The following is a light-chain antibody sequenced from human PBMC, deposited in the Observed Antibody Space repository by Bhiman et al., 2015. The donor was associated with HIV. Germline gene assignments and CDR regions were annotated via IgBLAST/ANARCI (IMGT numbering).Light chain of an antibody. CDR3: AAWDDNLSGRV. J-gene: IGLJ3*02. CDR2: GNN. V-gene: IGLV3-19*01. CDR1: SLRTYY. Sequence: SSELTQDPAVSVALGQTVRITCQGDSLRTYYASWYQQKPGQAPVLVIYGNNRRPSGIPDRFSGSKSGTSASLAISGLRSEDEADYYCAAWDDNLSGRVFGRRD.